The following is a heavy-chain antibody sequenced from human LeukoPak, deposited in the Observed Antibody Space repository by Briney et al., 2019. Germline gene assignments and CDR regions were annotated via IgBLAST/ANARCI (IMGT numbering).Heavy chain of an antibody. V-gene: IGHV1-24*01. CDR2: FDPEDGET. CDR1: GYTLTELS. Sequence: GASVKVSCKVSGYTLTELSMHWVRQAPGKGLEWMGGFDPEDGETIYAQKFQGRVTMTEDTSTDTAYMELSSLRSEDTAVYYCATGTTFYYYHGMDVWGQGPTVPVSS. J-gene: IGHJ6*02. D-gene: IGHD1-7*01. CDR3: ATGTTFYYYHGMDV.